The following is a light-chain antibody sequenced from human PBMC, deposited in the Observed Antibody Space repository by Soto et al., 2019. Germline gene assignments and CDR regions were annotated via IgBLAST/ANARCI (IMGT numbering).Light chain of an antibody. CDR2: DVS. V-gene: IGLV2-11*01. CDR1: SSDVGGYNY. J-gene: IGLJ1*01. Sequence: QSVLTQPRSVSGSPGQSVTISCTGTSSDVGGYNYVSWYQQHPGKAPKVMIYDVSERPSGVPDRFSGSKSGNTASLTISWLQAEDEADYYCCSYAGSPRDVLGTGTKLTVL. CDR3: CSYAGSPRDV.